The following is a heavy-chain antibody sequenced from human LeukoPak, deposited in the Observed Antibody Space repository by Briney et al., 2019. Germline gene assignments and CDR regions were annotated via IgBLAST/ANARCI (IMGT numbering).Heavy chain of an antibody. CDR2: INSDGSST. CDR3: ARGPLVGSTGNAFDI. D-gene: IGHD1-26*01. CDR1: GFTFSSYW. Sequence: GGSPRLSCAASGFTFSSYWMYWVRKPPGKGLVWVSRINSDGSSTRYADSVKGRFTISRDNAKNTLYLQMNSLRAEDTAVYYCARGPLVGSTGNAFDIWGQGTMVTVSS. J-gene: IGHJ3*02. V-gene: IGHV3-74*01.